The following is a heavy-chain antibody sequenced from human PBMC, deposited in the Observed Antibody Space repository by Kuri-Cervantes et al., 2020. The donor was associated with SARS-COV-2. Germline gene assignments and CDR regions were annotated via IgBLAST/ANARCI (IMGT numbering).Heavy chain of an antibody. D-gene: IGHD3-10*01. CDR3: ARDKGFFGVPPEGGFDY. CDR2: ISAYNGNT. V-gene: IGHV1-18*01. Sequence: ASVKVSCKASGYTFTSYGISWVRQAPGQGLEWMGWISAYNGNTNYAQKLQGRVTMTTDTSTSTAYMELRSLRSDDTAVYYCARDKGFFGVPPEGGFDYWGQGTLVTVSS. J-gene: IGHJ4*02. CDR1: GYTFTSYG.